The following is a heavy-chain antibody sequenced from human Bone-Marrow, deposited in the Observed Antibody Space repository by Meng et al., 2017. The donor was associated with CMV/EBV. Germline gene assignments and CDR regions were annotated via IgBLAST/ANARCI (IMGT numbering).Heavy chain of an antibody. V-gene: IGHV3-11*06. CDR2: ISSSSSYI. D-gene: IGHD3-3*01. CDR1: GFSFIDYY. J-gene: IGHJ6*02. CDR3: ARAVEWLLEDYYYYGMDV. Sequence: GESLKISCAASGFSFIDYYMIWIRQTPGKGLEWVSSISSSSSYIYYADSVKGRFTISRDNAKNSLYLQMNSLRAEDTAVYYCARAVEWLLEDYYYYGMDVWGQGTTVTVSS.